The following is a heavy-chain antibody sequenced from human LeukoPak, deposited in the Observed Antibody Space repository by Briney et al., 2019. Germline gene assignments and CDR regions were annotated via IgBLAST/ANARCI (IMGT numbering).Heavy chain of an antibody. D-gene: IGHD2-2*01. V-gene: IGHV3-74*01. CDR2: INSDGSST. J-gene: IGHJ4*02. CDR1: GFTFSSYW. CDR3: ARGTWALGYCSSTSCSQYFDY. Sequence: GGSLRISRAASGFTFSSYWMHWVRQAPGKGLVWVSRINSDGSSTSYADSVKGRFTISRDNAKNTLYLQMNSLRAEETAVYYCARGTWALGYCSSTSCSQYFDYWGQGTLVTVSS.